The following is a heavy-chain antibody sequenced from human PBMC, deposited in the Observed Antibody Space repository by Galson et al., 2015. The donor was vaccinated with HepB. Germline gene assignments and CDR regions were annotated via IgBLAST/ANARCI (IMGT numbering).Heavy chain of an antibody. J-gene: IGHJ6*02. CDR2: ISAYNGNT. CDR1: GYTFTSYG. D-gene: IGHD3-22*01. CDR3: ARDHPERITMIVGDYGMDV. V-gene: IGHV1-18*01. Sequence: SVKVSCKASGYTFTSYGISWVRQAPGQGLEWMGWISAYNGNTNYAQKLQGRVTMTTDTSTSTAYMELRSLRSDDTAVYYCARDHPERITMIVGDYGMDVWGQGTTVTVSS.